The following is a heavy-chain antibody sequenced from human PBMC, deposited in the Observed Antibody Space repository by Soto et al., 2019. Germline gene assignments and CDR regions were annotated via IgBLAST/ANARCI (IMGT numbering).Heavy chain of an antibody. CDR2: IYYSGST. V-gene: IGHV4-31*03. D-gene: IGHD3-16*01. J-gene: IGHJ4*02. CDR1: GGSISSGDDY. CDR3: ARGVWVDCAFDS. Sequence: SETLSLTCTVSGGSISSGDDYWNWIRQNPRKGLEWIGYIYYSGSTYYNPSLKSRATISIDTSKNQVSLKLSSVTAADTAVYYCARGVWVDCAFDSWGQGTRVTISS.